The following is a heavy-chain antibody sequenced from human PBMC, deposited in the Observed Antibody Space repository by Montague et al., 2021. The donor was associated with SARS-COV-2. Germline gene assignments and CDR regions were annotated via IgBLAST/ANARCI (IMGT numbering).Heavy chain of an antibody. J-gene: IGHJ3*02. CDR2: ISSSSYI. V-gene: IGHV3-21*01. CDR1: GFTVSRYR. Sequence: SLRLSCAASGFTVSRYRMNWVRQAPGKGLEWVSSISSSSYIYYADSVNXRFTISRDNAKNSLYLQMNSLRAEDTAVYYCARGGGDIVVVVAWPAGFDIWGQGTMVTVSS. D-gene: IGHD2-15*01. CDR3: ARGGGDIVVVVAWPAGFDI.